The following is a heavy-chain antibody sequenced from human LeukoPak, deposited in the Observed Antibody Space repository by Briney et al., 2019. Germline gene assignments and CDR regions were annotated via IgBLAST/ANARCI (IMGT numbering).Heavy chain of an antibody. J-gene: IGHJ6*03. CDR1: GGSISSSSYY. V-gene: IGHV4-39*07. CDR2: IYYSGST. D-gene: IGHD3-22*01. CDR3: ARDEFYYYDSSGQAYYYYYMDV. Sequence: SETLSLTCTVSGGSISSSSYYWGWIRQPPGKGLEWIGSIYYSGSTYYNPSLKSRVTISVDTSKNQFSLKLSSVTAADTAVYYCARDEFYYYDSSGQAYYYYYMDVWGKGTTVTISS.